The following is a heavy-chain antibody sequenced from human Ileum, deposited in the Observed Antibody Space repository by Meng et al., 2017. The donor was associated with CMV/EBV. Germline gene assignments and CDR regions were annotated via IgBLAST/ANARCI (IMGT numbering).Heavy chain of an antibody. CDR3: TRNGYYSLDY. CDR2: IHHRGTT. V-gene: IGHV4-4*02. J-gene: IGHJ4*02. CDR1: GDTFSNKQW. D-gene: IGHD3-22*01. Sequence: LACAVAGDTFSNKQWWSWVQQTPGKGVEWIGEIHHRGTTTYNPSLKSRVTMSLDESKIELSLKLSSVTAADTAIYYCTRNGYYSLDYWSPGTLVTVSS.